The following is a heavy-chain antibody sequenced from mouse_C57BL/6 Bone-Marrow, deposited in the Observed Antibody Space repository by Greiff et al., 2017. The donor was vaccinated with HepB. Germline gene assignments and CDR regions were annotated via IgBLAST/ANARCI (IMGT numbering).Heavy chain of an antibody. CDR1: GYTFTSYW. D-gene: IGHD1-1*01. CDR3: ARIFITTVVDFDY. J-gene: IGHJ2*01. Sequence: QVQLKQPGTELVKPGASVKLSCKASGYTFTSYWMHWVKQRPGQGLEWIGNINPSNGGTNYNEKFKSKATLTVDKSSSTAYMQLSSLTSEDSAVYYCARIFITTVVDFDYWGQGTTLTVSS. V-gene: IGHV1-53*01. CDR2: INPSNGGT.